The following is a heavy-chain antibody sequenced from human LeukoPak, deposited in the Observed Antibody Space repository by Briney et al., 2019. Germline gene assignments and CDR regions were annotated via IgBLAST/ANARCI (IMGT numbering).Heavy chain of an antibody. CDR2: IHPSGML. V-gene: IGHV4-31*03. J-gene: IGHJ4*02. D-gene: IGHD3-22*01. Sequence: PSETLSLTCTVSGASFNSDDQYWNWIRQSPGKGLEWIGSIHPSGMLYNNPSLESRVTMSRDTSKNQFSLNLNSVTAADTAVYFCSRGLDSRKLGYWDQGILVTVSS. CDR3: SRGLDSRKLGY. CDR1: GASFNSDDQY.